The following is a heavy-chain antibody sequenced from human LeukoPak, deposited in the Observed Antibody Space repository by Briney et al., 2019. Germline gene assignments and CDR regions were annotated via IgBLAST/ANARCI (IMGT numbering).Heavy chain of an antibody. CDR2: INPNSGGT. D-gene: IGHD3-3*01. CDR1: GYTFTGYY. V-gene: IGHV1-2*02. Sequence: ASVKVSCKASGYTFTGYYMHWVRQAPGQGLEWMGWINPNSGGTNYAQKFQGRVTMTRDTSISTAYMELSRLRSDDTAVYYCASDSGSDFWSGYFGIWGQGTLVTVSS. J-gene: IGHJ4*02. CDR3: ASDSGSDFWSGYFGI.